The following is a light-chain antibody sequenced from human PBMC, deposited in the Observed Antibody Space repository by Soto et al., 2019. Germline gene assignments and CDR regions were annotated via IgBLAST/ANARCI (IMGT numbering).Light chain of an antibody. CDR3: QHGYVAPYT. CDR2: SAS. Sequence: DIQMTQSPSSVSASIGDTVIITCRASEDINVYLNSYQHKPGEVPKLLIYSASTLHSGVPSRFTGSGSETDFTLTIRGLQPEDFATYYCQHGYVAPYTFGQGTKVDI. J-gene: IGKJ2*01. V-gene: IGKV1-39*01. CDR1: EDINVY.